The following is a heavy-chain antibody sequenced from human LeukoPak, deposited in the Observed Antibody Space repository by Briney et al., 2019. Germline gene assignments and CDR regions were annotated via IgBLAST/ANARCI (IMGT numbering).Heavy chain of an antibody. CDR2: ISYDGSNK. J-gene: IGHJ4*02. D-gene: IGHD3-22*01. CDR1: GFTFSSYA. CDR3: ARTYDTSAYYPPGY. Sequence: GGSLGLSCAASGFTFSSYAMHWVRQAPGKGLEWVAVISYDGSNKYYADSVKGRFTVSRDNSKNTLYLQMNSLRAEDTAVYYCARTYDTSAYYPPGYWGQGTLVTVSS. V-gene: IGHV3-30*04.